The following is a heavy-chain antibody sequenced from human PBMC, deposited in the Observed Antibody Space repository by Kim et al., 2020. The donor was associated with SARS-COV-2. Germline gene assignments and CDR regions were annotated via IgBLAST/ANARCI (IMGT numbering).Heavy chain of an antibody. V-gene: IGHV3-21*01. CDR1: GFTFSSYS. CDR3: ARVRIPDYYDSSGYNIFDY. CDR2: ISSSSSYI. D-gene: IGHD3-22*01. J-gene: IGHJ4*02. Sequence: GGSLRLSCVASGFTFSSYSMNWVRQAPGKGLEWVSSISSSSSYIYYADSVKGRFTISRDNAKNSLYLQMNSLRAEDTAVYYCARVRIPDYYDSSGYNIFDYWGQGTLVTVSS.